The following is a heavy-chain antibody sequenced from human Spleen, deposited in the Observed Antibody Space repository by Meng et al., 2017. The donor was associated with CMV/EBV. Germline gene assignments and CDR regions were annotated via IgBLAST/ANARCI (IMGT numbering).Heavy chain of an antibody. Sequence: SETLSLTCTVSGGSVSSGSYYWSWLRQPPGKGLEWIGYISYIGSTNYNPSLKSRVTISVDTSKNQFSLKLSSVTAADTAVYYCAMDILEHNAFDMWGQGTMVTVSS. CDR2: ISYIGST. J-gene: IGHJ3*02. CDR3: AMDILEHNAFDM. V-gene: IGHV4-61*01. CDR1: GGSVSSGSYY. D-gene: IGHD1/OR15-1a*01.